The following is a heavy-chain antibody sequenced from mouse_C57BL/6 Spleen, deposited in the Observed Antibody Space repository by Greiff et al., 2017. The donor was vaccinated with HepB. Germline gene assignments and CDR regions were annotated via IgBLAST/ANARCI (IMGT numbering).Heavy chain of an antibody. Sequence: EVQLQQSGPELVKPGASVKISCKASGYTFTDYYMNWVKQSHGKSLEWIGDINPNNGGTSYNQKFKGKATLTVDKSSSTAYMELRSLTSEDSAVYYCARGRFAYWSGGTVVTVTA. CDR1: GYTFTDYY. CDR3: ARGRFAY. V-gene: IGHV1-26*01. J-gene: IGHJ3*01. CDR2: INPNNGGT.